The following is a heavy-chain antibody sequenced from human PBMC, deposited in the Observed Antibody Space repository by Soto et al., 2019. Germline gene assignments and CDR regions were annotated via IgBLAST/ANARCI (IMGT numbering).Heavy chain of an antibody. D-gene: IGHD2-15*01. CDR1: GGSISSSSYY. Sequence: QLQLQESGPGLVKPSETLSLTCTVSGGSISSSSYYWGWIRQPPGKGLEWIGSIYYSGSTYYNPSLKSRVTISVDTSKNQFSLKLSSVTAADTAVYYCAIYVDCSGGSCYSGFDPWGQGTLVTVSS. CDR3: AIYVDCSGGSCYSGFDP. J-gene: IGHJ5*02. V-gene: IGHV4-39*01. CDR2: IYYSGST.